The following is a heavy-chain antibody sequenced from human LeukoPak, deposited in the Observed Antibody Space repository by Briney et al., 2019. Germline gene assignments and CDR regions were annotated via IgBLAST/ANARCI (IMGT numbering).Heavy chain of an antibody. J-gene: IGHJ3*02. Sequence: GASVKVSCKASGYTFTGSFMHWVRQAPGQGLEWMGWVNCNTGGTKFAQKFQGRVTMTRDTSISTAYMELSRLRSDDTAVYYCARDRDYGDSDAFDIWGQGTMVTVSS. CDR3: ARDRDYGDSDAFDI. V-gene: IGHV1-2*02. D-gene: IGHD4-17*01. CDR1: GYTFTGSF. CDR2: VNCNTGGT.